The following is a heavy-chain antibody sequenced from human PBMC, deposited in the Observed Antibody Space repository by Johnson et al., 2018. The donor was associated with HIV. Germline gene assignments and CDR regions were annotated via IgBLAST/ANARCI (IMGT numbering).Heavy chain of an antibody. D-gene: IGHD3-22*01. Sequence: QVQLVESGGGLVTPGGSLRLSCAASGFTFTDYYMSWIRQAPGKGLEWVSYISSGGRTIYYADSVQGRFTISRDNAKNSLYLQMNSLRAEDTALYSCAKDRVRYTSDVDAFDLWGQGTMVTVSS. J-gene: IGHJ3*01. V-gene: IGHV3-11*01. CDR3: AKDRVRYTSDVDAFDL. CDR1: GFTFTDYY. CDR2: ISSGGRTI.